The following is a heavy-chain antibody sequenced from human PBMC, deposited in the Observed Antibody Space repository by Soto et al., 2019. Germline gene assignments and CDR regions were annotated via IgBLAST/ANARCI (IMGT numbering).Heavy chain of an antibody. D-gene: IGHD1-1*01. CDR3: ARDYKMDTGYYYYYMDV. CDR2: IIPILGIA. J-gene: IGHJ6*03. V-gene: IGHV1-69*08. CDR1: GGTFSSYT. Sequence: QVQLVQSGAEVKKPGSSVKVSCKASGGTFSSYTISWVRQAPGQGLEWMGRIIPILGIANYAQKFQGRVTITADKSTSTAYMELCSLRSEDTDVYYCARDYKMDTGYYYYYMDVWGKGTTVTVSS.